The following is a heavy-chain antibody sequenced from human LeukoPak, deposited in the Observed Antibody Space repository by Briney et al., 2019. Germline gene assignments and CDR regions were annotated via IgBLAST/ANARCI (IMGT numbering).Heavy chain of an antibody. Sequence: SETLSFTCTVSGGSISSGGYSWSWIRQPPGKGLEWIGYIYHSGSTYYNPSLKSRVTISVDRSKNQFSLKLSSVTAADTAVYYCARLIAVAPYFDYWGQGTLVTVSS. CDR3: ARLIAVAPYFDY. D-gene: IGHD6-19*01. CDR1: GGSISSGGYS. J-gene: IGHJ4*02. CDR2: IYHSGST. V-gene: IGHV4-30-2*01.